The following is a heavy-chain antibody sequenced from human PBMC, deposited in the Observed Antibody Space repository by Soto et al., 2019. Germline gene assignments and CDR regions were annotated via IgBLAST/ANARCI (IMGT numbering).Heavy chain of an antibody. V-gene: IGHV3-49*03. CDR3: TEYTYPSRYSYFGMDV. J-gene: IGHJ6*04. CDR2: IRSKAYGETK. D-gene: IGHD2-2*01. Sequence: PGGSLRLSCTGSGITLGDYALSWSRQAPGKGLEWVGVIRSKAYGETKDYAASGKGRFTILRDDSKSIAYLQMNSLQSEDTGVYYCTEYTYPSRYSYFGMDVWGDGTTVTVTS. CDR1: GITLGDYA.